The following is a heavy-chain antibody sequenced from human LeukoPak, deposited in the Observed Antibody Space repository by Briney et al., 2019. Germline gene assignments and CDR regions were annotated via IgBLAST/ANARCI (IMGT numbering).Heavy chain of an antibody. CDR2: ISYDGSNK. J-gene: IGHJ4*02. V-gene: IGHV3-30*18. D-gene: IGHD3-16*01. Sequence: GGSLRLSRAASGFTFSSYGMHWVRQAPGKGLEWVAVISYDGSNKYYADSVKGRFTISRDNSKNTLYLQMNSLRAEDTAVYYCAKDSEGKIYDYVWGSFNYFDYWGQGTLVTVSS. CDR3: AKDSEGKIYDYVWGSFNYFDY. CDR1: GFTFSSYG.